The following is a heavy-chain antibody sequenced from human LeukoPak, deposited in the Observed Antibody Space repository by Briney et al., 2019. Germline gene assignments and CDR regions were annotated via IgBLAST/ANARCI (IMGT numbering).Heavy chain of an antibody. Sequence: GESLKISCKGSGNTFTNYWIAWVRQMPGKGLECMGLIYPGDSDTRYSPSFQGQVTISADKSIGTAYLQWSSLKASDTAMYYYARRRRDDYSYVSGYSFDYWGQGTLVTVSS. CDR2: IYPGDSDT. D-gene: IGHD5-24*01. J-gene: IGHJ4*02. CDR3: ARRRRDDYSYVSGYSFDY. CDR1: GNTFTNYW. V-gene: IGHV5-51*01.